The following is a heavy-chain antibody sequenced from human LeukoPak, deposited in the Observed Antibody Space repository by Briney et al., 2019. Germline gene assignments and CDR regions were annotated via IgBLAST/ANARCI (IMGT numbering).Heavy chain of an antibody. CDR2: IYYSGST. J-gene: IGHJ5*02. V-gene: IGHV4-59*08. D-gene: IGHD3-3*01. CDR1: GGSFSDYY. CDR3: ARHKSYDFWSNNWFDP. Sequence: SETLSLTCAVYGGSFSDYYWSWIRQPPGKGLEWIGYIYYSGSTNYNPSLKSRVTISVDTSKNQFSLKLSSVTAADTAVYYCARHKSYDFWSNNWFDPWGQGTLVTVSS.